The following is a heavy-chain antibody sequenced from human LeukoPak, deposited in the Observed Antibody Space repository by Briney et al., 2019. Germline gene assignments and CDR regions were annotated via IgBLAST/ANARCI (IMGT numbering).Heavy chain of an antibody. Sequence: GASVKVSCKASGGTFSSYAISWVRQAPGQGLEWMGGIIPIFGTANYAQKFQGRVTITADESTSTAYMELSSLRSEDTAVYYCARGVVFYDILTGYYRGWFDPWGQGTLVTVSS. CDR2: IIPIFGTA. D-gene: IGHD3-9*01. V-gene: IGHV1-69*13. CDR1: GGTFSSYA. J-gene: IGHJ5*02. CDR3: ARGVVFYDILTGYYRGWFDP.